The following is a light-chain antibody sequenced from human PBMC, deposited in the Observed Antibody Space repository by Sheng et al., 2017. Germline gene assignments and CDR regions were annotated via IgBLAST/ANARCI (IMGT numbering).Light chain of an antibody. V-gene: IGLV3-21*02. Sequence: SYELTQPPSVSVAPGQTATITCGGNNIGTKVCTGTRHKPGQAPVMVLFDDSDRPAGIPERFSGSNSGNTATLTISRVEAGDEADYYCQLWDLTTNHHVFGTGTKVTVL. CDR3: QLWDLTTNHHV. CDR1: NIGTKV. J-gene: IGLJ1*01. CDR2: DDS.